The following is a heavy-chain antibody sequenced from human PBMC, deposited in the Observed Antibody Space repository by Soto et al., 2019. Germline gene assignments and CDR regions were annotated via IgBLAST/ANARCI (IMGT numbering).Heavy chain of an antibody. D-gene: IGHD1-1*01. CDR2: ISSSGGST. J-gene: IGHJ4*02. CDR3: VNEWYNARTREKCGLVDY. CDR1: GFTFSSYA. V-gene: IGHV3-23*01. Sequence: EVQLLKSGGGLAQPGGSLRLSCAASGFTFSSYAMTWVRQAPGKGLEWVSTISSSGGSTYYADSVKGRFTISRDNSKNTLYLQMNSLRAEDTAVYYCVNEWYNARTREKCGLVDYWGQGTLVTVSS.